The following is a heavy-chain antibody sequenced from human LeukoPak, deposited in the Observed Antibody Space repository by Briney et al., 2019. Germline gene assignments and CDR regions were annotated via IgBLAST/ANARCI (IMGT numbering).Heavy chain of an antibody. CDR1: GFTFSSYA. J-gene: IGHJ4*02. CDR2: ISGSGGST. CDR3: AKDPYYDILTGYSDY. V-gene: IGHV3-23*01. D-gene: IGHD3-9*01. Sequence: PGGSLRLSCAASGFTFSSYAMSWVRQAPGKGLGWVSAISGSGGSTYYADSVKGRFTISRDNSKNTLYLQMNSLRAEDTAVYYCAKDPYYDILTGYSDYWGQGTLVTVSS.